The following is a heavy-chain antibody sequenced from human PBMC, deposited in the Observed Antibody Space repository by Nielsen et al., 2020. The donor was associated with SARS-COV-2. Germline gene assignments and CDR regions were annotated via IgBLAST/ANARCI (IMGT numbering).Heavy chain of an antibody. J-gene: IGHJ6*02. CDR3: AKDSRGNYYYGMDV. CDR2: ISSSSSYI. V-gene: IGHV3-21*01. CDR1: GFTFSSYG. Sequence: GGSLRLSCAASGFTFSSYGMHWVRQAPGKGLEWVSSISSSSSYIYYADSVKGRFTISRDNAKNSLYLQMNSLRAEDTAVYYCAKDSRGNYYYGMDVWGQGTTVTVSS.